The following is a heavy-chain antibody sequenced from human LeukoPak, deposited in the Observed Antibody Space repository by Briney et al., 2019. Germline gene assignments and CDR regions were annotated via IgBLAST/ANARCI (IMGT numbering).Heavy chain of an antibody. CDR3: TTEAGTMVRGVRNYYYYYMDV. D-gene: IGHD3-10*01. CDR2: IKSKTDGGTT. V-gene: IGHV3-15*01. J-gene: IGHJ6*03. Sequence: KTGGSLRLSCAASGFTFSNARMSWVRQAPGKGLEGVGRIKSKTDGGTTGSAAPVKGRFTNSSDDSKNTLYLQMNSLTTEHTAVSDCTTEAGTMVRGVRNYYYYYMDVWGKGTTVTVSS. CDR1: GFTFSNAR.